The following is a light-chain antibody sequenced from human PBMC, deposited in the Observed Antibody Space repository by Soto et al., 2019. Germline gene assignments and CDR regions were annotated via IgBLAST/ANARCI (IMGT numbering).Light chain of an antibody. CDR3: SSYTSRSTVV. J-gene: IGLJ2*01. CDR1: SSDIGTYTY. CDR2: DVS. V-gene: IGLV2-14*03. Sequence: QSVLTQPASVSGSPGQSITISCTGTSSDIGTYTYVSWYQRHPGKAPKLMIYDVSNRPSGVSNRFSASKSGNTASLTISGLQTEDEADYYCSSYTSRSTVVFGGGTKLTVL.